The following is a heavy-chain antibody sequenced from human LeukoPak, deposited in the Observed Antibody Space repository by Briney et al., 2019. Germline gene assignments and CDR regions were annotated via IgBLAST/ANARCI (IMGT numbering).Heavy chain of an antibody. J-gene: IGHJ4*02. CDR2: IFTSGST. CDR1: GDSISTYY. D-gene: IGHD3-22*01. V-gene: IGHV4-4*07. Sequence: KPSETLSLTCTVSGDSISTYYWSWIRQPAGKGLEWIGRIFTSGSTNYNPSLKSRVTMSVDTSKNQFSLNLSSVTAADTAVYYCARENHYYDSSGYYYSFFDYWGQGTLVTVSS. CDR3: ARENHYYDSSGYYYSFFDY.